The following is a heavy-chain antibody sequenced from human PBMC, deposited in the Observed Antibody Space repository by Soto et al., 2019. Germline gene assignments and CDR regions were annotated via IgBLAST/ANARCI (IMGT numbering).Heavy chain of an antibody. Sequence: PSETLSLTCTVSGGSISSGDYYWRWIRQPPGKGLEWIGYIYYSGSTYYNPSLKSRVTISVDTSKNQFSLKLSSVTAADTAVYYCARDLKGVLPTHRQNNCFDPWGQGTLVTVSS. CDR2: IYYSGST. V-gene: IGHV4-30-4*01. CDR1: GGSISSGDYY. CDR3: ARDLKGVLPTHRQNNCFDP. J-gene: IGHJ5*02. D-gene: IGHD3-10*01.